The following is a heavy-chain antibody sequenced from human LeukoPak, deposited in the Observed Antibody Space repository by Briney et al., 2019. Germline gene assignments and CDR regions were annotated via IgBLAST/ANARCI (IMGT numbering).Heavy chain of an antibody. Sequence: PGGSLRLSCAASGFTFSSYAMSWVRQAPGKGLEWVSAISGSGGSTYYADSVKGRFTISRDNSRNTLYPQMNSLRAEDTAVYYCAKGDYYDSSGYCYGYWGQGTLVTVSS. V-gene: IGHV3-23*01. CDR1: GFTFSSYA. CDR3: AKGDYYDSSGYCYGY. J-gene: IGHJ4*02. D-gene: IGHD3-22*01. CDR2: ISGSGGST.